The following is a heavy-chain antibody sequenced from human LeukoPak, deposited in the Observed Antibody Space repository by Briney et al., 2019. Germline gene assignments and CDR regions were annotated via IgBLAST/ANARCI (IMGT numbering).Heavy chain of an antibody. CDR2: INPNSGGT. CDR3: VKRWDSSGYYAFDI. Sequence: ASVKVSCKASGYTFTGYHIHWVRQAPGQGPEWMAWINPNSGGTKYAQKFQGRVTMTRDTSISTAYMEMSRLTSDDTAVYYCVKRWDSSGYYAFDIWGQGTMVTVSS. D-gene: IGHD3-22*01. J-gene: IGHJ3*02. CDR1: GYTFTGYH. V-gene: IGHV1-2*02.